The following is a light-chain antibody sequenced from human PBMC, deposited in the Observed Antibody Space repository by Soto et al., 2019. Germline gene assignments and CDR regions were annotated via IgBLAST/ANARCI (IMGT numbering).Light chain of an antibody. CDR1: QSVLYNSNNKNY. V-gene: IGKV4-1*01. CDR3: QQYFNTPIT. J-gene: IGKJ5*01. CDR2: WAS. Sequence: VMTQTPLSLPVTLGQPATINCRSSQSVLYNSNNKNYLAWYQQKPGQTPKLLIYWASSRESGVPDRFSGSGSGTDFTLTISSLQAEDVAVYYCQQYFNTPITFGQGTRLEIK.